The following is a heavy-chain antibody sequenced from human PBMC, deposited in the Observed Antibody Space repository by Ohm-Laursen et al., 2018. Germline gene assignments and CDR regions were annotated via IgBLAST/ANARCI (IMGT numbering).Heavy chain of an antibody. J-gene: IGHJ5*02. CDR2: ISYDGSKQ. CDR1: GFTFRSYE. CDR3: AKGRALEGPQVNCFDA. Sequence: SLRLSCAASGFTFRSYEMNWVRQAPAKGLEWVAVISYDGSKQYYADSVKGRFTISRDNSKNTVYLQMNSLRVEDTAVYYCAKGRALEGPQVNCFDAWGQGTLVTVS. V-gene: IGHV3-30*18.